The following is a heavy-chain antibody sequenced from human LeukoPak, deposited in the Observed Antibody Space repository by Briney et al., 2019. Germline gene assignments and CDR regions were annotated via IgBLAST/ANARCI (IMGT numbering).Heavy chain of an antibody. CDR1: GFTFSSYW. J-gene: IGHJ6*03. V-gene: IGHV3-7*01. CDR3: ARDALWLIYYMDV. Sequence: GGSLRLSCAASGFTFSSYWMSWVRQAPGKGLEWVANIKQDGSEKYYVDSVKGRFTISRDNAKNSLYLQMNSLRAEDTAVYSCARDALWLIYYMDVWGKGTTVTVSS. D-gene: IGHD3-16*01. CDR2: IKQDGSEK.